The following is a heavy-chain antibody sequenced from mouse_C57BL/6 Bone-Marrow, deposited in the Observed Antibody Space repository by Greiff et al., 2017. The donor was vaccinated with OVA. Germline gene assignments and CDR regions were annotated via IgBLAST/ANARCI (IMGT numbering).Heavy chain of an antibody. D-gene: IGHD2-1*01. Sequence: VQLQQSGPELVKPGDSVKISCKASGYSFTGYFMNWVMQSHGKSLEWIGRINPYNGDTFYNQKFKGKATLTVDKSSSTAHMELRSLTSEDSAVYYCARDYGKKGYWYFDVWGTGTTVTVSS. CDR3: ARDYGKKGYWYFDV. V-gene: IGHV1-20*01. CDR2: INPYNGDT. J-gene: IGHJ1*03. CDR1: GYSFTGYF.